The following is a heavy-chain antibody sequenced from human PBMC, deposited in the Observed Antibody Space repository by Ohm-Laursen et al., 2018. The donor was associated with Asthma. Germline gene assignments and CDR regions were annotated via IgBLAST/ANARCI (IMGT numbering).Heavy chain of an antibody. J-gene: IGHJ4*02. CDR3: AKWYYDNHPPANSPDY. Sequence: SLRLSCAASGYTFSRYSIHWVRQIPGKGLEWVASISTASSFIYYADSVRGRFTTSRDNSRNSVYLQMNSLRAEHTAVYFCAKWYYDNHPPANSPDYWGQGTLVTVSS. D-gene: IGHD3-16*01. CDR1: GYTFSRYS. CDR2: ISTASSFI. V-gene: IGHV3-21*01.